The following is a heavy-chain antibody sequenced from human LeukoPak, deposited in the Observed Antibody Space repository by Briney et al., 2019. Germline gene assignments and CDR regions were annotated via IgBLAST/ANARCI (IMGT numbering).Heavy chain of an antibody. J-gene: IGHJ4*02. CDR3: ASLYCSGGSCYLSGFDY. CDR1: GGSISSYY. D-gene: IGHD2-15*01. CDR2: IYYSGST. V-gene: IGHV4-59*08. Sequence: SETLSLTCTVSGGSISSYYWSWIRQPPGKGLEWIGYIYYSGSTNYNPSLKSRVTISVDTSKNQFSLKLGSVTAADTAVYYCASLYCSGGSCYLSGFDYWGQGNLVTVSS.